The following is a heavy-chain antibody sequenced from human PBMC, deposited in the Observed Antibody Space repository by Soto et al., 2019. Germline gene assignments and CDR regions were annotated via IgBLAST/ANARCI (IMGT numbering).Heavy chain of an antibody. V-gene: IGHV3-9*01. J-gene: IGHJ6*02. D-gene: IGHD3-3*01. CDR3: ARSWSGSTSGRVDV. Sequence: EVQLVESGGGLVNPGRSLRLSCVASGFNFDDHVMNWVRQVPGKGLEWVRHINWNGYSIGYGGSVRGRFTISRDNAQNTLYLQMNSLRPEDTAVYYCARSWSGSTSGRVDVWGQGTTVTVSS. CDR2: INWNGYSI. CDR1: GFNFDDHV.